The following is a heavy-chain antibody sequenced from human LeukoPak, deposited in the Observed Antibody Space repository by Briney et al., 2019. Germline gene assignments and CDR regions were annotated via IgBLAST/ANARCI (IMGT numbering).Heavy chain of an antibody. CDR2: ISSSSSYI. CDR1: GFTFSSYS. J-gene: IGHJ3*02. CDR3: ARDLLWFGESDAFDI. V-gene: IGHV3-21*01. Sequence: KTGGSLRLSCAASGFTFSSYSMNWVRHAPGNGLEWVSSISSSSSYIYYADSVKGRFTISRDNAKNSLYLQMNSLRAEDTAVYYCARDLLWFGESDAFDIWGQGTMVTVSS. D-gene: IGHD3-10*01.